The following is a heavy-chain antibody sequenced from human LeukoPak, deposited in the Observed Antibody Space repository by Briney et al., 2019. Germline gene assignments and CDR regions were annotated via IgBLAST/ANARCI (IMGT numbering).Heavy chain of an antibody. V-gene: IGHV4-31*03. Sequence: SETLSLTCTVSGGSISNGGYYWSWIRQHPGKGLEWIGYIYDSGTTYYSPALQSRVTISVDTSDNKFSLKLRSLTAADTAVYYCARGGDRRGFDYWGQGTLVTVSS. D-gene: IGHD1-14*01. CDR1: GGSISNGGYY. CDR3: ARGGDRRGFDY. J-gene: IGHJ4*02. CDR2: IYDSGTT.